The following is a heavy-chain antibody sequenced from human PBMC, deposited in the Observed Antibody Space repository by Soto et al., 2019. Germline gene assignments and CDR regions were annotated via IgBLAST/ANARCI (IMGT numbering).Heavy chain of an antibody. CDR1: GGSISSGGYY. J-gene: IGHJ5*02. CDR2: IYYSGNT. CDR3: ARNEGCTGPEP. D-gene: IGHD2-8*02. Sequence: SETLSLTCTVSGGSISSGGYYCSWIRHHPGKGQAWLGYIYYSGNTNYSPSLKSRVTISVDKSHHQFSLNVYSVTAADTAVYYCARNEGCTGPEPWGQGTLVTVSS. V-gene: IGHV4-31*09.